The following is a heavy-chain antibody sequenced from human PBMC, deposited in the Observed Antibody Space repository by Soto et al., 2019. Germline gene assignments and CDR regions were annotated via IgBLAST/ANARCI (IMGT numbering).Heavy chain of an antibody. CDR2: ISKSGDST. V-gene: IGHV3-23*01. CDR3: AKVEYYDFWSGYYYYYGLDA. D-gene: IGHD3-3*01. J-gene: IGHJ6*02. CDR1: GFTFSNYA. Sequence: EVHLLESGGGLVQPGGSLRLSCAASGFTFSNYAMNWVRQAPGKGLEWVSTISKSGDSTYYADSVKGRFTISRDNSKNPLYLQMNSLRAEDTAVYYCAKVEYYDFWSGYYYYYGLDAWGQGTTVTVSS.